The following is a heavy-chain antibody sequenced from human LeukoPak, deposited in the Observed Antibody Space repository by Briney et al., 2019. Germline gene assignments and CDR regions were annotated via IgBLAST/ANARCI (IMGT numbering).Heavy chain of an antibody. V-gene: IGHV1-24*01. J-gene: IGHJ4*02. CDR1: GYTLTELS. D-gene: IGHD1-7*01. CDR3: ARGNWNSLDY. CDR2: FDPEDGET. Sequence: ASVKVSCKVSGYTLTELSMHWVRQAPGKGLEWMGGFDPEDGETIYAQKLQGRVTMTTDTSTSTAYMELRSLRSDDTAVYYCARGNWNSLDYWGQGTLVTVSS.